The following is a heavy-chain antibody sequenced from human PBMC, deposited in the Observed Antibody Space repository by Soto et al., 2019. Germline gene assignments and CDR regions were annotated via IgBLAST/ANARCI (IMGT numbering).Heavy chain of an antibody. CDR2: ISGRGGST. Sequence: EVQLLESGGGLVQPGGSLRLSCAASGFTFSSYSMSWVRQAPGKGLEWVSGISGRGGSTYYADSVKGRFTVSSDNSKNTLYLQMNSLRAEDTAVYYCAKDLGDYDSNGYYATFDFWGQGTLVTVSS. J-gene: IGHJ4*02. CDR1: GFTFSSYS. V-gene: IGHV3-23*01. D-gene: IGHD3-22*01. CDR3: AKDLGDYDSNGYYATFDF.